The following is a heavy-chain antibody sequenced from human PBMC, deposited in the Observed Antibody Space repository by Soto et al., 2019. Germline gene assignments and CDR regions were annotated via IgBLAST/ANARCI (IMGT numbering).Heavy chain of an antibody. CDR2: IIPIFGTA. V-gene: IGHV1-69*12. J-gene: IGHJ6*02. Sequence: QVQLVQSGAEVKKPGSSVKVSCKASGGTFSSYAISWVRQAPGQGLEWMGGIIPIFGTANYAQKFQGRVTITADESTSTAYMELSSLRSEDTAVYYCARDCSMYDDILTGTGPRGMDVWGQGTTVTVSS. CDR1: GGTFSSYA. CDR3: ARDCSMYDDILTGTGPRGMDV. D-gene: IGHD3-9*01.